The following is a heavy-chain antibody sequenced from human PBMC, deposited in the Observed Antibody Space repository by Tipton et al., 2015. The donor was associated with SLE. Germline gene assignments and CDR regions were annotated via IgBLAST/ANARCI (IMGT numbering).Heavy chain of an antibody. D-gene: IGHD4-17*01. CDR1: GGSFSGYY. CDR3: ARHDGDYFFDY. Sequence: TLSLTCAVHGGSFSGYYWNWIRQTPGKGLEWIGEIHHSGSTNCNPSLKSRVTISVDTSNYQVSLNLSSVTAADTAVYYCARHDGDYFFDYWGQGTLVTVSS. J-gene: IGHJ4*02. CDR2: IHHSGST. V-gene: IGHV4-34*01.